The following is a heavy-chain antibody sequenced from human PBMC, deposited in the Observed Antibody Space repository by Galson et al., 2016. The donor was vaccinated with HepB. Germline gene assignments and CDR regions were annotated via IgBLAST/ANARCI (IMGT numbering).Heavy chain of an antibody. J-gene: IGHJ4*02. V-gene: IGHV3-30*04. CDR3: TRGSVALPTGPSWTRGQGRRFTLARDNSKYTLYRQMNTLRVYDTAVYYCARGSVASPAGPAWN. Sequence: SLRLSCATSRFTFSDYAFHWVRHAPGKGLEWVAVIPYDGWSQNYADSVRGRLTIFRDNSKDKLYLQMTNPRGDDKAGDYWTRGSVALPTGPSWTRGQGRRFTLARDNSKYTLYRQMNTLRVYDTAVYYCARGSVASPAGPAWNWGQGTLVTVSS. CDR1: RFTFSDYA. D-gene: IGHD3-16*02. CDR2: IPYDGWSQ.